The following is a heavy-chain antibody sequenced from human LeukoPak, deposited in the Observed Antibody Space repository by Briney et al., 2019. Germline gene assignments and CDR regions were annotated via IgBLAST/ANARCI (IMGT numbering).Heavy chain of an antibody. J-gene: IGHJ4*02. Sequence: GGSLRLSCTGSGFTFSTYAMSWVRQAPGKGLEWVSVISGSGGSTYYADSVKGRFTISRDNSKNTLYLQMNSLRAEDTAVYYCAKWMYYDSSGYPNWGQGTLVTVSS. CDR2: ISGSGGST. V-gene: IGHV3-23*01. D-gene: IGHD3-22*01. CDR3: AKWMYYDSSGYPN. CDR1: GFTFSTYA.